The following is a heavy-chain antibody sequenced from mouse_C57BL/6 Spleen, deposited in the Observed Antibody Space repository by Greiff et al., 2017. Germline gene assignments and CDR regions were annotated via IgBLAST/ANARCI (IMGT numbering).Heavy chain of an antibody. CDR2: IYPGSGNT. Sequence: VQLQQSGAELVRPGASVKLSCKASGYTFTDYYINWVKQRPGQGLEWIARIYPGSGNTYYNEKFKGKATLTAEKSSSTAYMQLSSLTSEDSAVYFCARATTGRDYFDYWGQGTTLTVSS. CDR3: ARATTGRDYFDY. D-gene: IGHD1-1*01. CDR1: GYTFTDYY. V-gene: IGHV1-76*01. J-gene: IGHJ2*01.